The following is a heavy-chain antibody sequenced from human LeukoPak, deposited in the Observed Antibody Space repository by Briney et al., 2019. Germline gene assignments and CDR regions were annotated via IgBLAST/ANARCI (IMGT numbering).Heavy chain of an antibody. CDR3: ARIAVAGTAYYFDY. D-gene: IGHD6-19*01. V-gene: IGHV7-4-1*02. Sequence: GASVKVSCKASGYTFTNYTINWVRLAPGQGLEWMGWIDTNTGNPTYAQGFAGRFVFSLDTSVTTTYLQISSLKAEDTAVYYCARIAVAGTAYYFDYWGQGTLVTVSS. CDR2: IDTNTGNP. CDR1: GYTFTNYT. J-gene: IGHJ4*02.